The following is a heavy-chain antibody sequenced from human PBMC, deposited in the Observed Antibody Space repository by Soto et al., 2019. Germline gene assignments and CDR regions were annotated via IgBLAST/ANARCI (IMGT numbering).Heavy chain of an antibody. V-gene: IGHV3-23*01. CDR2: ISYGGGTT. Sequence: GSLRLSCAASEFTFSNYAMSWVRQAPGKGLEWVSAISYGGGTTYYADSVKGRFTISRDNSKNTLYLQMNSLRAEDTAVYYCAKGGSEDYDILTGYGANYFDYWGQGTLVTVSS. CDR3: AKGGSEDYDILTGYGANYFDY. CDR1: EFTFSNYA. D-gene: IGHD3-9*01. J-gene: IGHJ4*02.